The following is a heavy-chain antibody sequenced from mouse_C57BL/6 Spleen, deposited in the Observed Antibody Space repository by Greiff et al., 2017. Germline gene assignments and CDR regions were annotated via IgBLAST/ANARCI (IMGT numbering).Heavy chain of an antibody. Sequence: VQLVESGPGLVQPSQSLSITCTVSGFSLTSYGVHWVRQSPGKGLEWLGVIWSGGSTDYNAAFISRLSISKDNSKSQVFFKMNSLQADDTAIYYCAREVIYYDYDRAMDYWGQGTSVTVSS. CDR2: IWSGGST. CDR1: GFSLTSYG. J-gene: IGHJ4*01. D-gene: IGHD2-4*01. CDR3: AREVIYYDYDRAMDY. V-gene: IGHV2-2*01.